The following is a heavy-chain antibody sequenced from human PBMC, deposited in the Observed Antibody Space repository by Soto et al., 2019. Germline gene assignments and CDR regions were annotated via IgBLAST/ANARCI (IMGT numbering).Heavy chain of an antibody. CDR3: ARDGGVSSSALT. V-gene: IGHV3-30-3*01. D-gene: IGHD3-16*01. CDR1: GFTFSSYA. CDR2: ISYDGSNK. Sequence: LRLSFAASGFTFSSYAMHWVRQAPGKGLEWVAVISYDGSNKYYADSVKGRFTISRDNSKNTLYLQMNSLRAEDTAVYYCARDGGVSSSALTWGQGTLVTVSS. J-gene: IGHJ5*02.